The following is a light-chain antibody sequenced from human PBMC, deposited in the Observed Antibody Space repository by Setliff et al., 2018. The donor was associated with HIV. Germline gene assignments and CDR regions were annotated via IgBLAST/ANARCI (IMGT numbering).Light chain of an antibody. CDR2: GAS. CDR1: SSVDISS. CDR3: QQYGPSVT. V-gene: IGKV3-20*01. Sequence: DIVLTQSPGTLSLSPGERAPLSCRASSSVDISSLAWYPQKPGQAPRLLIYGASNRASGVPDRFSGSGSGTDFTLTISRLEPEDFAVYYCQQYGPSVTFGGGTKVDIK. J-gene: IGKJ4*01.